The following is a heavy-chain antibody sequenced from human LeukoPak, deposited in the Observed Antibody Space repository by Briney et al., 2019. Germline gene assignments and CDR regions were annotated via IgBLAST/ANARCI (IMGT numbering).Heavy chain of an antibody. CDR1: VGSISSYY. CDR3: ARGDGRGFQH. J-gene: IGHJ1*01. D-gene: IGHD2-21*02. V-gene: IGHV4-59*07. CDR2: IYYSGST. Sequence: SDTLSLTCTVSVGSISSYYGSWIRQPPGKGLEWIGYIYYSGSTNYIPSLKSRVTISVDTSKNQFSLKLSSVTAADTAVYYCARGDGRGFQHWGQGTLVTVSS.